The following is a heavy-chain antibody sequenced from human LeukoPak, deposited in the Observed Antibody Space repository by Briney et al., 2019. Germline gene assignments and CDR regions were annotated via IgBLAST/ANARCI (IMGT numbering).Heavy chain of an antibody. Sequence: PGGSLRLSCAASGFTFNSYVMSWVRQAPGKGLEWVSAINGGGGNTYYADSVKGRFTISRDNSKNMVYLQMNSLRADDTAVSYCAKSVVVITFRFDDWGQGALVTVSS. D-gene: IGHD2-15*01. CDR3: AKSVVVITFRFDD. J-gene: IGHJ4*02. V-gene: IGHV3-23*01. CDR2: INGGGGNT. CDR1: GFTFNSYV.